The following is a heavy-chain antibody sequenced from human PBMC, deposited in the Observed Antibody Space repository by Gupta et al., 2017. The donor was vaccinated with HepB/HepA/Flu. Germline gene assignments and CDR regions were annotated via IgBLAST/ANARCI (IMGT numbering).Heavy chain of an antibody. J-gene: IGHJ6*02. V-gene: IGHV3-13*01. D-gene: IGHD3-10*01. CDR3: ARVSRFGGAKDGMDV. CDR2: IGLGGT. CDR1: GFTLSNYD. Sequence: EVQLVESGGGLVQPGGSVRLSCSASGFTLSNYDIHWVRQPTGKGLGWVSVIGLGGTFYTCSVKGRFTISRENAKNSVYLQMNNLSAGDTAVYYCARVSRFGGAKDGMDVWGQGTTVSVSS.